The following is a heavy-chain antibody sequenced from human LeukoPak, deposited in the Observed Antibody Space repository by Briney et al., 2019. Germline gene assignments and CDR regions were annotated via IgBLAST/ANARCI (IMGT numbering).Heavy chain of an antibody. V-gene: IGHV3-74*01. D-gene: IGHD1-26*01. J-gene: IGHJ4*02. Sequence: TGGSLRLSCAASEFSLINAWMSWVRQAPGKGLVWVSRINEDGSTTNYADSVKGRFTISRDNAKNTLYLQMNSLRAEDTAVYYCVRDLGGRSGHWGQGTLVTVSS. CDR3: VRDLGGRSGH. CDR2: INEDGSTT. CDR1: EFSLINAW.